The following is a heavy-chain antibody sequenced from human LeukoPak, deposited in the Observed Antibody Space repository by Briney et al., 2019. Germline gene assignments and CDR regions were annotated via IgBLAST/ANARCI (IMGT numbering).Heavy chain of an antibody. CDR1: GFIFSDSA. Sequence: GGSLRLSCAASGFIFSDSAVHWVRQASGKGLGWVGRIRSKESTFATAYAASVKGRFTISRDDSRNTAYLQMNSLKTEDTAVYYCTRNAELERRGEFDYWGQGTLVTVSS. CDR2: IRSKESTFAT. V-gene: IGHV3-73*01. J-gene: IGHJ4*02. D-gene: IGHD1-1*01. CDR3: TRNAELERRGEFDY.